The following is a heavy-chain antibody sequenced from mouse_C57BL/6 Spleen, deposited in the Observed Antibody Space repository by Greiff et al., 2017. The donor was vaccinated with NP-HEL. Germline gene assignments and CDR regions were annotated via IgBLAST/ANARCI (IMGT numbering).Heavy chain of an antibody. CDR2: ISYDGSN. D-gene: IGHD2-12*01. J-gene: IGHJ2*01. Sequence: EVKLQESGPGLVKPSQSLSLTCSVPGYSITSGYYWNWIRQFPGNKLEWMGYISYDGSNNYNPSLKNRISITRDTSKNQFFLKLNSVTTEDTATYYCARWGPYYMDYFDYWGQGTTLTVSS. CDR1: GYSITSGYY. CDR3: ARWGPYYMDYFDY. V-gene: IGHV3-6*01.